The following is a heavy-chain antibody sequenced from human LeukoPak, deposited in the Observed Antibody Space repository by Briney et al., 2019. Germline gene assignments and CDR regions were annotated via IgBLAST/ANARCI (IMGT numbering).Heavy chain of an antibody. CDR2: LSNSGSAV. V-gene: IGHV3-11*04. J-gene: IGHJ6*03. CDR3: ARGGPGLYYMDV. CDR1: GFTFSDYY. Sequence: GGSLRLSCAASGFTFSDYYMTWIRQAPGKGLEWISYLSNSGSAVYYADSVKGRFTISRDNAKNSLYLQMNSLRAEDTAVYYCARGGPGLYYMDVWGKGTTVTISS. D-gene: IGHD3/OR15-3a*01.